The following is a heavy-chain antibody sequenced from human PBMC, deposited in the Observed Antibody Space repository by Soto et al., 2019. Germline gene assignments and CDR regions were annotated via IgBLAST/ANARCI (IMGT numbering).Heavy chain of an antibody. D-gene: IGHD3-3*01. Sequence: GGSMRLSCAASGFSFGSYALSWVRQAPGKGLEWVSTISGSDGKTFYADSVKGRFSISRDTSQNTLYLQMNSLRADDTAIYYCARWSYLDYWGQGTRVTVSS. CDR2: ISGSDGKT. CDR3: ARWSYLDY. V-gene: IGHV3-23*01. CDR1: GFSFGSYA. J-gene: IGHJ4*02.